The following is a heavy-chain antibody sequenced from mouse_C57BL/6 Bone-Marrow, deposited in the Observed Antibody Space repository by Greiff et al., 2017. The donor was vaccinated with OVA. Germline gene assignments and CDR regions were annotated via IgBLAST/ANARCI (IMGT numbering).Heavy chain of an antibody. V-gene: IGHV1-15*01. CDR3: TRDGKYDSWYFDV. J-gene: IGHJ1*03. Sequence: VKLQESGAELVRPGASVTLSCTASGYTFTDYDMHWVQQTPVHGLEWIVAIDPETGGTASNHKFSGKAILTADKSSNPAYMLLLSPTSEDSAVYYCTRDGKYDSWYFDVWGTGTTVTVSS. D-gene: IGHD2-1*01. CDR1: GYTFTDYD. CDR2: IDPETGGT.